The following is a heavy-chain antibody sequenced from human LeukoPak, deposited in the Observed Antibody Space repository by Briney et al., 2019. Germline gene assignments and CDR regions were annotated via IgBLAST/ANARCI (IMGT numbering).Heavy chain of an antibody. CDR3: AKLYSSGWYGSVGDY. CDR2: ISYDGSNK. V-gene: IGHV3-30*18. J-gene: IGHJ4*02. CDR1: GFTFSSYG. D-gene: IGHD6-19*01. Sequence: GGSLRLSCAASGFTFSSYGMHWVRQAPGKGLEWVAVISYDGSNKYYADSVKGRFTISRDNSKNTLYLQMNSLRAEDTAVYYCAKLYSSGWYGSVGDYWGQGTLVTVSS.